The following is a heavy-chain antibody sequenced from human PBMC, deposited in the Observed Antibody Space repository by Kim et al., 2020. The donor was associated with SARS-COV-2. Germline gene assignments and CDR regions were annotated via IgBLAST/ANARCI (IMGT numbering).Heavy chain of an antibody. CDR2: ISYDGSNK. CDR1: GFTFSSYA. Sequence: GGSLRLSCAASGFTFSSYAMHWVRQAPGKGLEWVAVISYDGSNKYYADSVKGRFTISRDNSKNTLYLQMNSLRAEDTAVYYCARPRGGSYTTPFDYWGQGTLVTVSS. J-gene: IGHJ4*02. V-gene: IGHV3-30*04. D-gene: IGHD1-26*01. CDR3: ARPRGGSYTTPFDY.